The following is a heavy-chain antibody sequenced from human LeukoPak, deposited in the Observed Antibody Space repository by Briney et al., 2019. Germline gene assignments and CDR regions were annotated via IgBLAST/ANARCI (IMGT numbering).Heavy chain of an antibody. CDR1: GFPFSNSW. D-gene: IGHD1/OR15-1a*01. Sequence: GGSLRLSCAVFGFPFSNSWTYWVRQAPGKGLEGVANIKKDGSGISYVDSVKGRFIIPRDNARNSLYLQMNSLRVEDTAVYFCAGGNSMEVWGKGTAVTVSS. CDR3: AGGNSMEV. J-gene: IGHJ6*04. CDR2: IKKDGSGI. V-gene: IGHV3-7*03.